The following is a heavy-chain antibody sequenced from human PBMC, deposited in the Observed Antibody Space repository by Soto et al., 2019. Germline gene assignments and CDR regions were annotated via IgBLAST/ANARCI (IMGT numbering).Heavy chain of an antibody. V-gene: IGHV3-23*01. CDR2: ISGTGSVT. J-gene: IGHJ1*01. D-gene: IGHD3-9*01. Sequence: EVQLLESGGGLVQPGGSLKISCAVSGFTFSSYAMSWVRQAPGKGLEWVSGISGTGSVTNYAESVKGRFTISRDNPKNTLYLDMKSLRVEDTAVYYCAKDVHYDIVTGIESFDHWGQGTLVTVSS. CDR1: GFTFSSYA. CDR3: AKDVHYDIVTGIESFDH.